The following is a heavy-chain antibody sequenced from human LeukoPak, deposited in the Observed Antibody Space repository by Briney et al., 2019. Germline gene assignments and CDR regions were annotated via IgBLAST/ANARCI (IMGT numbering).Heavy chain of an antibody. J-gene: IGHJ1*01. D-gene: IGHD3-10*01. CDR2: IIGSGGST. CDR1: GFTFSSYA. CDR3: AKGIEYFQQ. V-gene: IGHV3-23*01. Sequence: GGSLRLSCAASGFTFSSYAMSWVRQAPGKGLEWVSAIIGSGGSTYYVDSVKGRFTISRDNSKNTLYLQMNSVRAEDTAIYYCAKGIEYFQQWGQGTLVTVSS.